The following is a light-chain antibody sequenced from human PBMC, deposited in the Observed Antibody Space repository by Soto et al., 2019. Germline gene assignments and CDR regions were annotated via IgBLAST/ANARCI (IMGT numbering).Light chain of an antibody. J-gene: IGLJ3*02. CDR3: ATWDDSLDGPV. Sequence: QSLPTQPPSASGTPGQRVTISCSGSTSNIGRNTVNWYQQLPGTAPKLLINVDDQRPSGVPDRFSGSKSGTSASLAISGLQSEDEADYYCATWDDSLDGPVFGGGTKVTVL. CDR1: TSNIGRNT. V-gene: IGLV1-44*01. CDR2: VDD.